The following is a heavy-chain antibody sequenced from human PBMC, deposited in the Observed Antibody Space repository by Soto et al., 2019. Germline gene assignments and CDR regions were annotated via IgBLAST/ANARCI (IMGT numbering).Heavy chain of an antibody. Sequence: SVKVSCKASGGTFSSYAISWVRQAPGQGLEWMGGIIPIFGTANYAQKFQGRVTITADESTSTAYMELSSLRSEDTAVYYCARESRNYYDSSGYYDAFDIWGQGTMVTVSS. CDR3: ARESRNYYDSSGYYDAFDI. J-gene: IGHJ3*02. CDR1: GGTFSSYA. D-gene: IGHD3-22*01. V-gene: IGHV1-69*13. CDR2: IIPIFGTA.